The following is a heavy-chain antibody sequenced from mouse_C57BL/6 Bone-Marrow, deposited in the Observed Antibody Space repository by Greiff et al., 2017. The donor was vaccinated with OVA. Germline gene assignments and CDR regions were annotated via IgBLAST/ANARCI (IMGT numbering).Heavy chain of an antibody. J-gene: IGHJ1*03. D-gene: IGHD1-1*01. CDR1: GYSFTDYN. CDR2: INPNYGTT. V-gene: IGHV1-39*01. Sequence: EVKLQESGPELVKPGASVKISCKASGYSFTDYNMNWVKQSNGNSLEWIGVINPNYGTTSYNQKFKGKATLTVDQSSSTAYMQLNSLTSEDSAGYYGALYYGSSYRYFDVWGTGTTVTVSS. CDR3: ALYYGSSYRYFDV.